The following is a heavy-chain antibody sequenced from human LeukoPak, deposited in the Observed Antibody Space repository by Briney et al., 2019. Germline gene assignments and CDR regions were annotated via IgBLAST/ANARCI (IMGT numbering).Heavy chain of an antibody. CDR3: ATATPRQLRLGELSPLDY. CDR2: FDPEDGET. J-gene: IGHJ4*02. V-gene: IGHV1-24*01. CDR1: GYTFTGYY. Sequence: GASVKVSCKASGYTFTGYYMHWVRQAPGKGLEWMGGFDPEDGETIYAQKFQGRVTMTEDTSTDTAYMELSSLRSEDTAVYYCATATPRQLRLGELSPLDYWGQGTLVTVSS. D-gene: IGHD3-16*02.